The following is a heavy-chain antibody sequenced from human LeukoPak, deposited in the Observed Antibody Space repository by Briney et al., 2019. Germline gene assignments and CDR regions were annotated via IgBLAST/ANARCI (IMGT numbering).Heavy chain of an antibody. CDR1: GGTFSSYA. V-gene: IGHV1-69*04. CDR2: ISPILGIS. Sequence: SVKVSCKASGGTFSSYAFSWVRQAPGQGLEWMGRISPILGISNYAQKLQGRVTITADQSTSTAYMELSSLRSEGTAVYYCAKETSHFFDSRADAFDIWGQGTMVTVSS. J-gene: IGHJ3*02. D-gene: IGHD2-21*01. CDR3: AKETSHFFDSRADAFDI.